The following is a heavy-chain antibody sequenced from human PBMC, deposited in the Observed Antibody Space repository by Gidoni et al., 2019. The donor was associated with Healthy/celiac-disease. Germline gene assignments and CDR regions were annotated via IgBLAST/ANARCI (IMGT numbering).Heavy chain of an antibody. Sequence: GKVSCKASGGNFSSYAISWVRQAPGQGLEWMGGIIPIFGTANYAQKFQGRVTITADESTSTAYMELSSLRSEDTAVYYCARVTVENYYDSSGYREWGQGTLVTVSS. J-gene: IGHJ4*02. CDR2: IIPIFGTA. D-gene: IGHD3-22*01. CDR1: GGNFSSYA. V-gene: IGHV1-69*01. CDR3: ARVTVENYYDSSGYRE.